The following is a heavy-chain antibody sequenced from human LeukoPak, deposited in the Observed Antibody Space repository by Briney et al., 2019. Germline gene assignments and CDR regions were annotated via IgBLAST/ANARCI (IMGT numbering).Heavy chain of an antibody. CDR1: VYSISSGFY. Sequence: NPSETLSLTCAVSVYSISSGFYWGWIRQPPGKGLEWIGSIYHSGSTYYSPSLKSRVTISVDTSKNQFSLKLTSVTAADTAVYYCARAQGAVNWFDPWGQGTLVTVSS. D-gene: IGHD1-26*01. CDR3: ARAQGAVNWFDP. CDR2: IYHSGST. V-gene: IGHV4-38-2*01. J-gene: IGHJ5*02.